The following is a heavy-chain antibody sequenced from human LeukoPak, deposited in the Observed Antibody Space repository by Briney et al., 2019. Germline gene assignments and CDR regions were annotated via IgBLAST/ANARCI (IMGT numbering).Heavy chain of an antibody. CDR3: ARDRGTTPGIYYGMDV. CDR1: GFTFSSYW. Sequence: GGSLRLSCAASGFTFSSYWMSWVRQAPGKGLEWVAAIKQDGSEKHYVDSVKGRTTISRDNAQNSLYLQINSLRVEDSAVYYCARDRGTTPGIYYGMDVWGKGTTVTVSS. J-gene: IGHJ6*04. V-gene: IGHV3-7*03. CDR2: IKQDGSEK. D-gene: IGHD1-14*01.